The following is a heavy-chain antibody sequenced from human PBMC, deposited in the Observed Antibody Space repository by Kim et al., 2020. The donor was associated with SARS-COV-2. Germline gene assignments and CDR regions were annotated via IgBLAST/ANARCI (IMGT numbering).Heavy chain of an antibody. V-gene: IGHV1-18*01. Sequence: ASVKVSCKASGYTFTSYGISWVRQAPGQGLEWMGWISAYNGNTNYAQKLQGRVTMTTDTSTSTAYMELRSLRSDDTAVYYCARDPKRYNRNYFVPTSYYYYYMDVWGKGTTVTVSS. CDR3: ARDPKRYNRNYFVPTSYYYYYMDV. CDR2: ISAYNGNT. D-gene: IGHD1-7*01. CDR1: GYTFTSYG. J-gene: IGHJ6*03.